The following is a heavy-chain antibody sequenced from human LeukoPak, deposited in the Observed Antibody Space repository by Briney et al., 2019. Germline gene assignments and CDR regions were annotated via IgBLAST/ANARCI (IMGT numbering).Heavy chain of an antibody. V-gene: IGHV3-9*01. CDR2: ISWNSGSI. J-gene: IGHJ4*02. CDR3: AKRDSSGVFDY. Sequence: GGSLRLSCAASGFTFDDYAMRWVRQAPGKGLEWVSGISWNSGSIGYADSVKGRFTISRDNAKNSLYLQMNSLRAEDTALYYCAKRDSSGVFDYWGQGTLVTVSS. CDR1: GFTFDDYA. D-gene: IGHD6-19*01.